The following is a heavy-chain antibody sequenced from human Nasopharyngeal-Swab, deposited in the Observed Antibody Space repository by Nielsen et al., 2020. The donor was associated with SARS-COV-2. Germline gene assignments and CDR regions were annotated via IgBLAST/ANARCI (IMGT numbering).Heavy chain of an antibody. CDR1: GGSISSSNW. Sequence: SETLSLTCAVSGGSISSSNWWSWVRQPPGKVLAWIGEINHSGSTNYNPSLKSRVTISVDTSKNQFSLKLSSVTAADTAVYYCARGLSLDYWGQGTLVTVSS. CDR2: INHSGST. J-gene: IGHJ4*02. V-gene: IGHV4-4*02. CDR3: ARGLSLDY.